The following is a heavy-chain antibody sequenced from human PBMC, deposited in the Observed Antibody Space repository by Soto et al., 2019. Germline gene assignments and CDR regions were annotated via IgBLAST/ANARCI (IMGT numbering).Heavy chain of an antibody. CDR2: IKSKAEGGAT. Sequence: GGSLRLSCATSGFPFSHAWMNWVRQVPGRGLERVGLIKSKAEGGATDYAAPARGRFTISRDDSKSSVFLQMDSLKTEDTAVFYCASETPYSGYDFPPTWGQGALVTVSS. CDR1: GFPFSHAW. V-gene: IGHV3-15*07. D-gene: IGHD5-12*01. CDR3: ASETPYSGYDFPPT. J-gene: IGHJ4*02.